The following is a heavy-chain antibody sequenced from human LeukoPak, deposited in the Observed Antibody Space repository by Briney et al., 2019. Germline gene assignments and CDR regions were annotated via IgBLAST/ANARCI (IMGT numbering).Heavy chain of an antibody. Sequence: GESLKISCKGSGYSFTSYWIGWVRQMPGEGLEWMGIIYPGDSDTRYSPSFQGQVTISADKSISTAYLQWSSLKASDTAMYYCARHQPTNYDFWSGYYFDYWGQGTLVTVSS. CDR1: GYSFTSYW. J-gene: IGHJ4*02. CDR3: ARHQPTNYDFWSGYYFDY. D-gene: IGHD3-3*01. CDR2: IYPGDSDT. V-gene: IGHV5-51*01.